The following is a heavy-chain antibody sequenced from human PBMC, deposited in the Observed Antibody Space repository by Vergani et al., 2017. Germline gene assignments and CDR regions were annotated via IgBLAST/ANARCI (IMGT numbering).Heavy chain of an antibody. J-gene: IGHJ4*02. CDR2: IRYDGSNK. D-gene: IGHD2-21*01. CDR3: AKVGCGDFDY. CDR1: GFTFSSYG. Sequence: QVQLVESGGGVVQPGGSLRLSCAASGFTFSSYGMHWVRQAPGKGLEWVAFIRYDGSNKYYADSVKGRFTISRDNSKNTLYLQMNSLRAEDTAVYYCAKVGCGDFDYWGQGTLVTVSS. V-gene: IGHV3-30*02.